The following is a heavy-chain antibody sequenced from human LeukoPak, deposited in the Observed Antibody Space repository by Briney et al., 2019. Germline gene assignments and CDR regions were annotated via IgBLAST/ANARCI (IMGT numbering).Heavy chain of an antibody. V-gene: IGHV4-31*03. CDR2: IYYSGST. CDR3: ARGRTVTPFDY. Sequence: SETLSLTCTVSGGSISSGGYYWSWIRQHPGKGLEWIGYIYYSGSTYYNPSLKSRVTISVDTSKNQFSLKLSSVTAADTAVYYCARGRTVTPFDYWGQGTLVTVSS. D-gene: IGHD4-11*01. CDR1: GGSISSGGYY. J-gene: IGHJ4*02.